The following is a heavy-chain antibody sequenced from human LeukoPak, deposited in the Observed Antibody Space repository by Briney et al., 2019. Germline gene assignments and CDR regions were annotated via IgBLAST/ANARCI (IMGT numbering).Heavy chain of an antibody. Sequence: ASVKVSCKASGYTFTSYGISWVRQAPGQGLEWMGWISAYNGNTNYAQKLQGRVTMTTDTSTSTAYMELRSLRSDDTAVYYCARCNSGRTSSEGYNWNGDAFDIWGQGTMVTVSS. CDR2: ISAYNGNT. CDR3: ARCNSGRTSSEGYNWNGDAFDI. J-gene: IGHJ3*02. D-gene: IGHD1-1*01. CDR1: GYTFTSYG. V-gene: IGHV1-18*01.